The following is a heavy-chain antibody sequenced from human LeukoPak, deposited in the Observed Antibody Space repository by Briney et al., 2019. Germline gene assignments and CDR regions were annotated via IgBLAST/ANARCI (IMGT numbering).Heavy chain of an antibody. J-gene: IGHJ4*02. CDR3: ARGGEYCDSTSCYGAFDY. CDR2: ISYDGSNK. Sequence: GRSLRLSCAASGFTFSSYGMHWVRQAPGKGLEWVAVISYDGSNKYYADSVKGRFTISRDNSKNTLYLQMNSLRAEDTAIYYCARGGEYCDSTSCYGAFDYWGQGTLVTVSS. V-gene: IGHV3-30*03. CDR1: GFTFSSYG. D-gene: IGHD2-2*01.